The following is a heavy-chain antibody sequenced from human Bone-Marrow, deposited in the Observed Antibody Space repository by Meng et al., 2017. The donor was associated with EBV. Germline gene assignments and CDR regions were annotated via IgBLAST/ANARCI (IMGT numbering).Heavy chain of an antibody. D-gene: IGHD3-22*01. CDR1: GGSISRSNW. J-gene: IGHJ4*02. CDR2: IYHSGST. CDR3: VGAHYGDSSGYYYAY. V-gene: IGHV4-4*02. Sequence: QVQVHESGPGLVKPLVTLSLTCAVFGGSISRSNWWSWVRQPPGKGLEWIGEIYHSGSTNYNPSLKSRVTISVDKSKNQFSLKLSSVTAADTAVYYCVGAHYGDSSGYYYAYWGQGTLVTVSS.